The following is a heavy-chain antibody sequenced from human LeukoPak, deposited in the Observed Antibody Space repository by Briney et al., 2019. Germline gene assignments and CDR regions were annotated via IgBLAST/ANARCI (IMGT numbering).Heavy chain of an antibody. CDR2: IYTSGST. Sequence: PSQTLSLTCTVSGGSISSGSYYWSWIRQPAGKGLEWIGRIYTSGSTNYNPSLKSRVTISVDTSKNQFSLKLSSVTAADTAVYYCARVQYHGGLNDNWFDPWGQGTLVTVSS. V-gene: IGHV4-61*02. CDR3: ARVQYHGGLNDNWFDP. CDR1: GGSISSGSYY. D-gene: IGHD4-23*01. J-gene: IGHJ5*02.